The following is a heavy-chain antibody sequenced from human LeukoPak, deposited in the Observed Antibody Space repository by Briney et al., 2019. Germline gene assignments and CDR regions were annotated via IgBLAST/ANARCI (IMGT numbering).Heavy chain of an antibody. D-gene: IGHD5-18*01. CDR2: ITSSSSAT. Sequence: PGGSLRLSCAASGFKFGSFSMGWVRQAPGKGLEWLSYITSSSSATYYADSLMGRFTISRDNAKNSLYLQINSLRVDDTAVYYCARAIASYGDSAFWGQGTLVTVS. V-gene: IGHV3-48*04. CDR1: GFKFGSFS. CDR3: ARAIASYGDSAF. J-gene: IGHJ4*02.